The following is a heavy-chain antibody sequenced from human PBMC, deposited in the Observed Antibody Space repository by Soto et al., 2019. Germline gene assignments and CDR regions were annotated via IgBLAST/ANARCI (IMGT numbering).Heavy chain of an antibody. Sequence: EGDLRLCCAASAVTFSSYWMHWVRQALGKGLVWVSRIDTYGSATRYADSVKGRFTISRDNAKNTLYLQMNSLRAGDTAVYYCARDRLGYSGYDYRYYYYGMAVWGQGTTVTVSS. D-gene: IGHD5-12*01. CDR1: AVTFSSYW. CDR2: IDTYGSAT. CDR3: ARDRLGYSGYDYRYYYYGMAV. V-gene: IGHV3-74*01. J-gene: IGHJ6*02.